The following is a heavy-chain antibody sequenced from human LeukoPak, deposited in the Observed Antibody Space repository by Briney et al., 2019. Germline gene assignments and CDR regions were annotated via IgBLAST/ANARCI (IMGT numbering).Heavy chain of an antibody. J-gene: IGHJ4*02. CDR3: ARVPLYDRSGYYFDY. Sequence: SETLSLTCTVSGSSISRYYWSWLRQPPGKGLEWIGYIYHSGSTNYSPSLKSRVTISLDTSKNQFSLNLSSVTAADTAVYYCARVPLYDRSGYYFDYWGLGTLVTVSS. CDR2: IYHSGST. V-gene: IGHV4-59*01. D-gene: IGHD3-22*01. CDR1: GSSISRYY.